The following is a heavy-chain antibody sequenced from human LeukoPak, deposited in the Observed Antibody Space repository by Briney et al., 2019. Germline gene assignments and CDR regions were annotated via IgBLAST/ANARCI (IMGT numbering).Heavy chain of an antibody. Sequence: ASVTVSCTASGYTFTGYYMHWVRQAPGQGLEWMGWINPNSGGTNYAQKFQGRVTMTRDTSISTAYMELSRLRSDDTAVYYCARAGTDYYYYYYMDVWGKGTTVTVSS. CDR1: GYTFTGYY. D-gene: IGHD1-26*01. CDR3: ARAGTDYYYYYYMDV. CDR2: INPNSGGT. V-gene: IGHV1-2*02. J-gene: IGHJ6*03.